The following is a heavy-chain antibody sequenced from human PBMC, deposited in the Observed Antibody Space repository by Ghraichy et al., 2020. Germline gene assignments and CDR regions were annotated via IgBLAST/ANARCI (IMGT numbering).Heavy chain of an antibody. CDR3: ARWGYGFHS. CDR2: FYSSGTT. V-gene: IGHV4-31*03. CDR1: GGSISNSPYY. Sequence: SETLSLTCTVSGGSISNSPYYWSWIRQDPERGLEWIGYFYSSGTTYSNPSLKRRVTISVDTSKNLFSLKLTSVTAADTAVYFCARWGYGFHSWGQGTLVTDCS. D-gene: IGHD4-17*01. J-gene: IGHJ4*02.